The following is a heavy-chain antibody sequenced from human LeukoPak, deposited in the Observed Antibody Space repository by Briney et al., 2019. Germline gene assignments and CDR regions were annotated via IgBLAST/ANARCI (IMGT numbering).Heavy chain of an antibody. CDR1: GDSVSSNSAA. CDR3: ARDQGAAYGDLLGAFDI. D-gene: IGHD4-17*01. Sequence: SQTLSLTCAISGDSVSSNSAAWNWIRQSPSRGLEWLGRTCYRSRCYNDYAVSVKRRITISPDTSKNQFSLQLSSVTPEDTAVYYCARDQGAAYGDLLGAFDIWGQGTMVTVSS. V-gene: IGHV6-1*01. J-gene: IGHJ3*02. CDR2: TCYRSRCYN.